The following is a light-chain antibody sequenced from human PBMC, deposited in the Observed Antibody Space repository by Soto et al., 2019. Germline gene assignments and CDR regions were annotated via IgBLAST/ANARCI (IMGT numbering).Light chain of an antibody. CDR2: NTS. V-gene: IGLV7-46*01. CDR3: LLSYSGARV. J-gene: IGLJ3*02. CDR1: PGAVTSGHY. Sequence: QAVVTQEPSLTVSPGGTVTLTCGSSPGAVTSGHYPYWFQQKPGQAPRTLVYNTSDKHSWAPARFSGSLLGGKAALTLSGAQPEDEAEYYCLLSYSGARVFGGETKLTVL.